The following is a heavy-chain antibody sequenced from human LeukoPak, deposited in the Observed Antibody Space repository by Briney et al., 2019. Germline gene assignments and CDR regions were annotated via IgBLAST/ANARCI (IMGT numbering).Heavy chain of an antibody. CDR2: INPNSGGT. Sequence: GASVKVSCKASGYTFTGYYMHWVRQAPGQGLEWMGWINPNSGGTNYAQKFQGRVTMTRDTSISTAYMELSRLRSDDTAVYYCATAVWIVVVIKGNDAFDIWGQGTMVTVSS. CDR1: GYTFTGYY. D-gene: IGHD3-22*01. CDR3: ATAVWIVVVIKGNDAFDI. J-gene: IGHJ3*02. V-gene: IGHV1-2*02.